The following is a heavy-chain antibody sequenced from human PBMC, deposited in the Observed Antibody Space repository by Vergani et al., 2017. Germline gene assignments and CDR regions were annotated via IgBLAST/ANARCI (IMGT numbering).Heavy chain of an antibody. CDR2: IFSNDEK. Sequence: QITLKESGPTLVKPTQTLTLTCTVSGFSLSNARMGVSWIRQPPGKALEWLAHIFSNDEKSYSTSLKSRLTISKDTSKSQVVLTITNMDPVDTATYYCARITQAVAGIPIDYWGQGTLVTVSS. D-gene: IGHD6-19*01. V-gene: IGHV2-26*01. J-gene: IGHJ4*02. CDR1: GFSLSNARMG. CDR3: ARITQAVAGIPIDY.